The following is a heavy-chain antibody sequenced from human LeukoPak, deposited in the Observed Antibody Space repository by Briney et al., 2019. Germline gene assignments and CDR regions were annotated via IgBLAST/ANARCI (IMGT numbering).Heavy chain of an antibody. V-gene: IGHV4-4*07. CDR3: ARGRGYYDILTGYYRSYFDY. CDR2: IYTSGST. J-gene: IGHJ4*02. Sequence: SETLSLTCTASGGSISSYYWSWIRQPAGKGLEWIGRIYTSGSTNYNPSLKSRVTMSVDTSKNQFSLKLSSVTAADTAVYYCARGRGYYDILTGYYRSYFDYWGQGTLVTVSS. D-gene: IGHD3-9*01. CDR1: GGSISSYY.